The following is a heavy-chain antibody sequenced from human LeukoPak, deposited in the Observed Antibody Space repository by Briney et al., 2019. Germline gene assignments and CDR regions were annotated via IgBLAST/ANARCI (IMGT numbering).Heavy chain of an antibody. J-gene: IGHJ3*02. D-gene: IGHD3-22*01. V-gene: IGHV1-69*05. CDR3: ARDPYYYDSSGYSPLDAFDI. Sequence: GSSVKVSCKASGGTFSSYAISWVRQAPGQGPEWMGGIIPIFGTANYAQKFQGRVTITTDESTSTAYMELSSLRSEDTAVYYCARDPYYYDSSGYSPLDAFDIWGQGTMVTVSS. CDR1: GGTFSSYA. CDR2: IIPIFGTA.